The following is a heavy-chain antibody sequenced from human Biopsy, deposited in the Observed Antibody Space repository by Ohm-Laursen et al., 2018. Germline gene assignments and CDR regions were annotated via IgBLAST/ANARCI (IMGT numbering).Heavy chain of an antibody. CDR1: GVSITAYY. J-gene: IGHJ6*02. D-gene: IGHD2-2*01. V-gene: IGHV4-59*01. CDR3: ARDVKRYCSGTSCYSGYFGMDV. Sequence: SQTLSLTCTVSGVSITAYYWSWIRQPPGKGLECIGNIHHSGSTNYNSSLKSRLTISVDTSKNQFSLNLNSVTAADTAVYFCARDVKRYCSGTSCYSGYFGMDVWGQGTTVTVS. CDR2: IHHSGST.